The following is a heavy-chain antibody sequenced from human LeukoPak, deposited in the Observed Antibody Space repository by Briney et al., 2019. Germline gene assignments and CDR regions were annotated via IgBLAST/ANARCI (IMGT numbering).Heavy chain of an antibody. J-gene: IGHJ4*02. D-gene: IGHD5-18*01. CDR3: ARGQKYIYGYTVTELGSGYFDY. Sequence: SETLSLTCTVSGASVRGYYWSWIRQPPGKGLGWIGYIHYTGNTDYNPSLTSRVTMSVDTSKNHFSLTLSSVTAADTAVYYCARGQKYIYGYTVTELGSGYFDYWGQGTLVTVSS. CDR1: GASVRGYY. CDR2: IHYTGNT. V-gene: IGHV4-59*02.